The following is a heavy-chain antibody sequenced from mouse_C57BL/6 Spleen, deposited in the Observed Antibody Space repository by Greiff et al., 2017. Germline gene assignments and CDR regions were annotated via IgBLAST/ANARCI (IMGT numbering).Heavy chain of an antibody. CDR1: GFNIKDDY. CDR3: TKKGPYDYDEAWFAY. CDR2: IDPENGDT. D-gene: IGHD2-4*01. V-gene: IGHV14-4*01. Sequence: EVQLQQSGAELVRPGASVKLSCTASGFNIKDDYMHWVKQRPEQGLEWIGWIDPENGDTEYASKFQGKATITADTSSNTAYLQLSSLTSEDTAVYDCTKKGPYDYDEAWFAYWGQGTLVTVSA. J-gene: IGHJ3*01.